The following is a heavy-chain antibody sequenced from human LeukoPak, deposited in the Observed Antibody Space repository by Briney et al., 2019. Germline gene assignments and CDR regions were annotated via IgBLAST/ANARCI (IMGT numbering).Heavy chain of an antibody. CDR2: ILYDGSNK. CDR1: GFTSSSYG. CDR3: AKSHYRGFGELFSNFDY. Sequence: GSFLRPSCAAPGFTSSSYGMPSVSQAAGKRLASAAVILYDGSNKYYADSVKCRFTISRDNSKNTLYLQMNSLRAEDTAVYYCAKSHYRGFGELFSNFDYWGQGTLVTVSS. J-gene: IGHJ4*02. D-gene: IGHD3-10*01. V-gene: IGHV3-30*18.